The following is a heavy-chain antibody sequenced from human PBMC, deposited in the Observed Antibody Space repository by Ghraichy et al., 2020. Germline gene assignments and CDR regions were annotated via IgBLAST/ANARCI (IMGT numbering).Heavy chain of an antibody. J-gene: IGHJ6*02. CDR1: GGSISSYY. CDR3: ARHPEDNWNWVPYYYYGMDV. V-gene: IGHV4-59*08. Sequence: SETLSLTCTVSGGSISSYYWSWIRQPPGKGLEWIGYIYYSGSTNYNPSLKSRVTISVDTSKNQFSLKLSSVTAADTAVYYCARHPEDNWNWVPYYYYGMDVWGQGTTVTVSS. CDR2: IYYSGST. D-gene: IGHD1-7*01.